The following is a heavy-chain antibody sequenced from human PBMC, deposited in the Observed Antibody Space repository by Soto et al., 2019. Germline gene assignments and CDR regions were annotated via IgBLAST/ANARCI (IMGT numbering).Heavy chain of an antibody. CDR2: INPSGGST. V-gene: IGHV1-46*01. CDR3: ARERYDFWSGRTYYYGMDV. CDR1: GYTFTSYY. Sequence: ASVKVSCKASGYTFTSYYMHWVRQAPGQGLEWMGIINPSGGSTSYAQKFQGRVTMTRDTSTSTVYMELSSLRSEDTAVYYCARERYDFWSGRTYYYGMDVWGQGTTVTVSS. J-gene: IGHJ6*02. D-gene: IGHD3-3*01.